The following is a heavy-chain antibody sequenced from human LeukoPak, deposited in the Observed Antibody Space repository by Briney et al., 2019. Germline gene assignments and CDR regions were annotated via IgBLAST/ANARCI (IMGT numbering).Heavy chain of an antibody. CDR1: GGSISSYY. D-gene: IGHD1-1*01. CDR2: IYYSGST. J-gene: IGHJ6*03. CDR3: ARGRVSSSTWYSTYYYYFYMDV. Sequence: NPSETLSLTCTVSGGSISSYYWSWIRQPPGEGLEWIGYIYYSGSTNYNPSLKSRVTISVDTSKNQFSLKLSSVTAADTAVYYCARGRVSSSTWYSTYYYYFYMDVWGKGTTVTVSS. V-gene: IGHV4-59*01.